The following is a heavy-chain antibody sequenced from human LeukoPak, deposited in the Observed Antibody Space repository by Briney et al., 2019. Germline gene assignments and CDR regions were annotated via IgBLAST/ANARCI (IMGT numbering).Heavy chain of an antibody. J-gene: IGHJ6*02. CDR1: GFTFSSYS. Sequence: GGSLRLSCAASGFTFSSYSMNWVRQAPGKGLEWVSSISSSSSYIYYADSVKGRFTISRDNAKNSLYLQMNSLRAEDTAVYYCARDPPPLAAAASYYYGMDVWGQGTTVTVSS. CDR3: ARDPPPLAAAASYYYGMDV. V-gene: IGHV3-21*01. CDR2: ISSSSSYI. D-gene: IGHD6-13*01.